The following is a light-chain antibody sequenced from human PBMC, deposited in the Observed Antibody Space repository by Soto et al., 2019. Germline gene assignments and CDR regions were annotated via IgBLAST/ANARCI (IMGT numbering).Light chain of an antibody. CDR3: SSYVGSNFHVL. CDR2: DVD. V-gene: IGLV2-8*01. CDR1: TSDVGGYSY. Sequence: QSALTQPPSASGSPGQSVTISCTGTTSDVGGYSYVSWYQQHPGKAPKLLVYDVDKRPSGVPDRFSGSKSGNTASLTVSGLQAEDEADYYCSSYVGSNFHVLFGGGTKLTVL. J-gene: IGLJ2*01.